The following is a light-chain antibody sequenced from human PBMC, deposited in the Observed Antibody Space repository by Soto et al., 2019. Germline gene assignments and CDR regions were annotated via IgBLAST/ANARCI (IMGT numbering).Light chain of an antibody. CDR1: QSVSSSS. Sequence: EIVLTQSPGTLSLSPGERATLSCRASQSVSSSSLAWYQQKPGQAPRLLIYGASTRATGIPDRFSGSGSGTDFTLTISRLEPEDFAVYYCQQYGSSTFTFGPGTKVDIK. J-gene: IGKJ3*01. CDR2: GAS. CDR3: QQYGSSTFT. V-gene: IGKV3-20*01.